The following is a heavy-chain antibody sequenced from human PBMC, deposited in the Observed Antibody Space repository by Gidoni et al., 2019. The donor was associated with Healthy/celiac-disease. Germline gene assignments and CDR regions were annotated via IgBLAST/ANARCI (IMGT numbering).Heavy chain of an antibody. V-gene: IGHV3-13*01. Sequence: EVQLVESGGGLVQPGGSLRLSCAASGFTFSSYDMHWVRQATGKGLEWVSAIGTAGDTYYPGAVKGRFTISRENAKNSLYLQMNSLRAEDTAVYYCARASGQLVDYWGQGTLVTVSS. CDR2: IGTAGDT. CDR1: GFTFSSYD. CDR3: ARASGQLVDY. D-gene: IGHD6-6*01. J-gene: IGHJ4*02.